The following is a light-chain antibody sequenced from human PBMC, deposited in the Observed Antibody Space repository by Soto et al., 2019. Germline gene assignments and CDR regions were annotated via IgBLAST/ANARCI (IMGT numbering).Light chain of an antibody. CDR2: EVT. Sequence: QSALTQPASVSGSLGQSITISCTGTSSDVGAYNYVSWYQQHPDKAPKLLIFEVTSRPSGVSGRFSGSKSGITASLSISGLQPEDEADYYCTSYSSSSPVLFGGGTQLTVL. CDR3: TSYSSSSPVL. V-gene: IGLV2-14*01. CDR1: SSDVGAYNY. J-gene: IGLJ2*01.